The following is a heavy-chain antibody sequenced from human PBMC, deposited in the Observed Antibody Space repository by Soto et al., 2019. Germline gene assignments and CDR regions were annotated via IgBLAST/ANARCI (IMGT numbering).Heavy chain of an antibody. V-gene: IGHV3-21*01. CDR1: GFAFNNYG. Sequence: GGSLRLSCTVSGFAFNNYGINWVRQAPGKGLEWVSSISKSDYTYYSDSVKGRFTISRDNAKNSVSLQMNTLRVEDTAVYYCAREDSIIIPAVSDFWGQGTLVTVS. J-gene: IGHJ4*02. CDR2: ISKSDYT. D-gene: IGHD2-2*01. CDR3: AREDSIIIPAVSDF.